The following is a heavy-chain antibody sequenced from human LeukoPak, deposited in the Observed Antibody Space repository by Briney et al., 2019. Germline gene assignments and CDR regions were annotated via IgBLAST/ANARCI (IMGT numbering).Heavy chain of an antibody. Sequence: SETLSLTCTVSGGSISSYYWSWIRQPAGKGLEWIGRIYTSGSTNYNPSLKSRVTISVDTSKNQFSLKLSSVTAADTAVYYCARLIGALVGATAVGYNWFDPWGQGTLVTVSS. J-gene: IGHJ5*02. CDR2: IYTSGST. CDR3: ARLIGALVGATAVGYNWFDP. V-gene: IGHV4-4*07. D-gene: IGHD1-26*01. CDR1: GGSISSYY.